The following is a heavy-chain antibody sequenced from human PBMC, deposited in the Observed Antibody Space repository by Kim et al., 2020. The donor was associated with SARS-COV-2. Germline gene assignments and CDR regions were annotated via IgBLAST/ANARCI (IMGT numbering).Heavy chain of an antibody. Sequence: ASVKVSCKASGYTFTSYDINWVRQATGQGLEWMGWMNPNSGNTGYAQKFQGRVTMTRNTSISTAYMELSSLRSEDTAVYYCASGGYYYDSSGYPVPFDYWGQGTLVTVSS. CDR1: GYTFTSYD. D-gene: IGHD3-22*01. CDR2: MNPNSGNT. J-gene: IGHJ4*02. CDR3: ASGGYYYDSSGYPVPFDY. V-gene: IGHV1-8*01.